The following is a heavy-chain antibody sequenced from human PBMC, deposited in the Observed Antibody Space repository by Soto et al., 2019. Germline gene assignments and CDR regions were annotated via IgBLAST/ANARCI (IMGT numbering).Heavy chain of an antibody. V-gene: IGHV3-30*18. CDR2: VSHDGRNT. Sequence: VQLVESGGGVVQPGRSLRLSCAASGFTFSDYAMHWVRQAPGKGLEWVAVVSHDGRNTHYADSVMGRFTISRDSSQVTVSLEMASLRAEDTAVYYCAKGGRQWLVTSDFNYWGQGALVTVSS. J-gene: IGHJ4*02. CDR1: GFTFSDYA. CDR3: AKGGRQWLVTSDFNY. D-gene: IGHD6-19*01.